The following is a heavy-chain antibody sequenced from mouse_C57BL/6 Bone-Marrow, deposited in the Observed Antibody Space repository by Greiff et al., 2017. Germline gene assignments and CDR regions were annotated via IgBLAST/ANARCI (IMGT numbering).Heavy chain of an antibody. J-gene: IGHJ3*01. V-gene: IGHV5-16*01. CDR2: INYDGSST. Sequence: EVMLVESEGGLVQPGSSMKLSCTASGFTFSDYYMAWVRQVPEKGLEWVANINYDGSSTYYLDSLKSRFIISRDNAKNILYLQMSSLKSEDTATYYYAREGNDYDRAWFAYWGQGTLVTVSA. CDR3: AREGNDYDRAWFAY. CDR1: GFTFSDYY. D-gene: IGHD2-4*01.